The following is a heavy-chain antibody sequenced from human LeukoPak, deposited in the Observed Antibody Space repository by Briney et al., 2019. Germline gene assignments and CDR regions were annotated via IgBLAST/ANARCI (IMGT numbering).Heavy chain of an antibody. D-gene: IGHD3-10*01. CDR1: GGSISTSNW. V-gene: IGHV4-4*02. CDR3: TRLGHYYSYFDY. J-gene: IGHJ4*02. CDR2: IYHSGST. Sequence: SETLSLTCAVSGGSISTSNWWSWVRQPPGKGLEWIGEIYHSGSTNYNSSLKSRVTISIDKSKNQFSLKLTSVTAADTAVYYCTRLGHYYSYFDYWGQGTLVTVPS.